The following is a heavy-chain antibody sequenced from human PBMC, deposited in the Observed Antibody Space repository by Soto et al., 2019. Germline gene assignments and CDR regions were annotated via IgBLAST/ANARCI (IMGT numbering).Heavy chain of an antibody. Sequence: PSETLSLTCTVSGGSISSGGYYWSWIRQHPGKGLEWIGYIYYSGSTYYNPSLKSRVTISVDTSKNQFSLKLSSVTAADTAVYYCARGRSGGSVYYWGQGTLVTVSS. V-gene: IGHV4-31*03. CDR3: ARGRSGGSVYY. CDR2: IYYSGST. D-gene: IGHD2-15*01. CDR1: GGSISSGGYY. J-gene: IGHJ4*02.